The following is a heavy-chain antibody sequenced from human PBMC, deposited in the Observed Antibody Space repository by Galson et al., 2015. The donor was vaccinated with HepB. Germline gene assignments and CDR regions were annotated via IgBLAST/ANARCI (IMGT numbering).Heavy chain of an antibody. J-gene: IGHJ4*02. CDR1: GGSISSGDYY. CDR3: ARSPYYYDSSGSDY. D-gene: IGHD3-22*01. Sequence: LSLTCTVSGGSISSGDYYWSWIRQPPGKGLEWIGYIYYSGSTYYNPSLKSRVTISVDTSKNQFSLKLSSVTAADTAVYYCARSPYYYDSSGSDYWGQGTLVTVSS. V-gene: IGHV4-30-4*01. CDR2: IYYSGST.